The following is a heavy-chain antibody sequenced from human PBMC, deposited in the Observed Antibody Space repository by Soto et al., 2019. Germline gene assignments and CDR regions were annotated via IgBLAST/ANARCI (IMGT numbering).Heavy chain of an antibody. J-gene: IGHJ4*02. Sequence: PGGSLRLSCAASGFTFSSYAMSWVRQAPGKGLEWVSSISGSGGSIYYADSVKGRFTISRDNSKNTLDLQMNSLRAEDTAVYYCAKGNLVVRPPFDYWGQGTLVTVSS. CDR2: ISGSGGSI. V-gene: IGHV3-23*01. CDR1: GFTFSSYA. D-gene: IGHD2-2*01. CDR3: AKGNLVVRPPFDY.